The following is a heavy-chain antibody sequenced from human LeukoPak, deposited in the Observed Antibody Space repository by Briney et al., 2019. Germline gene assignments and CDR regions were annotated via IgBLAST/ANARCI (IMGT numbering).Heavy chain of an antibody. CDR2: IYYSGST. J-gene: IGHJ4*02. CDR1: GGSISSYY. Sequence: SETLSLTCTVSGGSISSYYRSWIRQPPGKGLEWIGYIYYSGSTNYNPSLKSRVTISVGTSKNQFSLKLSSVTAADTAVYYCARGLYDYATKGALYYFDYWGQGTLVTVSS. V-gene: IGHV4-59*01. D-gene: IGHD3-16*01. CDR3: ARGLYDYATKGALYYFDY.